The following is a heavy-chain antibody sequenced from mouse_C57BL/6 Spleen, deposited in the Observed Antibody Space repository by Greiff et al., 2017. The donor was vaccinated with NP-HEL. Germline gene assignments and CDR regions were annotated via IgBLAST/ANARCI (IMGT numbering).Heavy chain of an antibody. Sequence: VQLHQSGAELMKPGASVKLSCKATGYTFTGYWIEWVKQRPVHGLEWIGEILPGGGSTNYNEKFKGKATFTADTSSNTAYMQLSSLTTVDSAIYYCARRGVTTLNYYAMDYWGQGTSVTVSS. J-gene: IGHJ4*01. V-gene: IGHV1-9*01. CDR2: ILPGGGST. D-gene: IGHD2-5*01. CDR3: ARRGVTTLNYYAMDY. CDR1: GYTFTGYW.